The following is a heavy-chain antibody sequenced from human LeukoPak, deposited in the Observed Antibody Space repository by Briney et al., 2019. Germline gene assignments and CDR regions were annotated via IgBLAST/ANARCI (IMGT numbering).Heavy chain of an antibody. CDR2: ISYDGSNK. V-gene: IGHV3-30*04. Sequence: GGSLRLSCAASGFTFSSYAMHWVRQAPGKGLEWVAVISYDGSNKYYADSVKGRFTISRDNSKNTLYLQMNSLRAEDTAVYYCARDARDYWGQGTLVTVSS. CDR1: GFTFSSYA. CDR3: ARDARDY. J-gene: IGHJ4*02.